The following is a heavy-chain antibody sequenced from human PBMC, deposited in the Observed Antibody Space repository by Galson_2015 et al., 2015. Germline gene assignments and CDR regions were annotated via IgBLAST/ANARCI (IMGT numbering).Heavy chain of an antibody. D-gene: IGHD6-19*01. Sequence: SLRLSCAASGFTFSSYAMSWFRQAPGMGLEWVSSISGGGGSTYYADSVKGRFTISRDNSKNTLYLQMNSLRAEATAVYYCARGTYSTGWPNYWGQSTLVPVSS. V-gene: IGHV3-23*01. J-gene: IGHJ4*02. CDR2: ISGGGGST. CDR3: ARGTYSTGWPNY. CDR1: GFTFSSYA.